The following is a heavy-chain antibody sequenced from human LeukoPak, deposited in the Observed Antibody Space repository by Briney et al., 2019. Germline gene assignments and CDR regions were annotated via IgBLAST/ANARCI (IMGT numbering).Heavy chain of an antibody. CDR3: ARHAADYYYMDV. CDR2: IHTSGDT. Sequence: SETLSLTCTVSGDSIRNYYWSWIRQPPGKGLEWIAFIHTSGDTNYNPSLKTRATISVDMSKHQFSLRLGSVTAADTAVYYCARHAADYYYMDVWGQGTTVTVSS. D-gene: IGHD6-25*01. CDR1: GDSIRNYY. J-gene: IGHJ6*03. V-gene: IGHV4-4*09.